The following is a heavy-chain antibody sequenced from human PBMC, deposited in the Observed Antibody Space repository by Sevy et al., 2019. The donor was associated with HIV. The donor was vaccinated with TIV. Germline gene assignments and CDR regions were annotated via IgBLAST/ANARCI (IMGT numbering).Heavy chain of an antibody. CDR3: VRDRPVSGTTQLDY. D-gene: IGHD3-10*01. CDR2: IWYDGSNK. J-gene: IGHJ4*02. Sequence: GGSQRLSCAASGFTFSRHGMHWVRQAPGKGLEWVAVIWYDGSNKYYADSVKGRFTISRDNSKNTLYLQMNSLRAEDTAVYYCVRDRPVSGTTQLDYWGQGTLVTVSS. CDR1: GFTFSRHG. V-gene: IGHV3-33*01.